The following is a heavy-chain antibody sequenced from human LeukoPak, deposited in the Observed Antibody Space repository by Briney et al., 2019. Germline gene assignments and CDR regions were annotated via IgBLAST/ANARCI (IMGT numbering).Heavy chain of an antibody. CDR2: IRYDGSNK. CDR3: ATCRGLRGNRVRDAFDI. J-gene: IGHJ3*02. D-gene: IGHD4-17*01. Sequence: GGSLRLSCAASGFTFSSYGMHWVRQAPGKGLEWVAFIRYDGSNKYYADSVKGRFTISRDNSKNTLYLQMNSLRAEDTAVYYCATCRGLRGNRVRDAFDIWGQGTMVTVSS. V-gene: IGHV3-30*02. CDR1: GFTFSSYG.